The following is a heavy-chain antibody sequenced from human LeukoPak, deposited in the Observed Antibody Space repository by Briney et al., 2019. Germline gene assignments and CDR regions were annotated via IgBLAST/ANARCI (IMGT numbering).Heavy chain of an antibody. Sequence: ASVKVSCKASGYTFTSYYMHWVRQAPGQGREGMGIINPSGGSTSYAQKFQGRVTMTRDTSTSTVYMELSSLRSEDTAVYYCARETLRIAARLRSHDCGYWGQGTLVTVSS. V-gene: IGHV1-46*01. D-gene: IGHD6-6*01. CDR3: ARETLRIAARLRSHDCGY. J-gene: IGHJ4*02. CDR1: GYTFTSYY. CDR2: INPSGGST.